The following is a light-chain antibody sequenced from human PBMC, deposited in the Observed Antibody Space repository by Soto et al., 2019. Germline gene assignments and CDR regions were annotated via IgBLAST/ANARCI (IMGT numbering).Light chain of an antibody. V-gene: IGLV1-44*01. Sequence: QSVLTQPHSASGTPGQRGTISCSGISSDIGTSSVHWFQQLPGTAPKLLIATTNQRPSGVPERFSGSKSGTSASLAISGLQSEDEADYYCAAWDDSLNGHVFGTGTKLTVL. CDR3: AAWDDSLNGHV. J-gene: IGLJ1*01. CDR2: TTN. CDR1: SSDIGTSS.